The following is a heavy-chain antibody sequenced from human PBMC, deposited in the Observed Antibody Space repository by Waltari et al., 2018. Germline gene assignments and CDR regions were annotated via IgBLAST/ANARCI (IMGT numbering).Heavy chain of an antibody. Sequence: QVQLVESGGGVVQPGRSLRLSCAASGFTFSSYAMHWVRQAPGKGLEWVAVISYDGSNKYYADSVKGRFTSSRDNSKTTLYLQMNSLRAEDTAGYYCARERGLGGPGDDAVDIWGQGTMVTVSS. V-gene: IGHV3-30-3*01. CDR1: GFTFSSYA. J-gene: IGHJ3*02. CDR3: ARERGLGGPGDDAVDI. D-gene: IGHD3-16*01. CDR2: ISYDGSNK.